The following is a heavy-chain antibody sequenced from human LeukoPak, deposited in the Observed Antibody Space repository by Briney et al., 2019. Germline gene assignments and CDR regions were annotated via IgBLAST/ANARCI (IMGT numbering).Heavy chain of an antibody. CDR2: ISAYNGNT. CDR3: ARHMTTVVTTHDAFDI. CDR1: GGTFSSYA. D-gene: IGHD4-23*01. J-gene: IGHJ3*02. Sequence: ASVKVSCKASGGTFSSYAISWVRQAPGQGLEWMGWISAYNGNTNYAQKLQGRVTMTTDTSTSTAYMELRSLRSDDTAVYYCARHMTTVVTTHDAFDIWGQGTMVTVSS. V-gene: IGHV1-18*01.